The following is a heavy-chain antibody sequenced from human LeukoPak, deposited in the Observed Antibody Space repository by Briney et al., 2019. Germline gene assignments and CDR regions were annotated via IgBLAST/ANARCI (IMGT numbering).Heavy chain of an antibody. Sequence: ASVKVSCKAFGYTFTSNYMHWVRQAPGQGPEWMGVISPSGGSTTYAQKFQGRVTMTEDTSTDTAYMELSSLRSEDTAVYYCATVLGNYYDSSGSPFDYWGQGTLVTVSS. V-gene: IGHV1-46*01. CDR1: GYTFTSNY. J-gene: IGHJ4*02. D-gene: IGHD3-22*01. CDR2: ISPSGGST. CDR3: ATVLGNYYDSSGSPFDY.